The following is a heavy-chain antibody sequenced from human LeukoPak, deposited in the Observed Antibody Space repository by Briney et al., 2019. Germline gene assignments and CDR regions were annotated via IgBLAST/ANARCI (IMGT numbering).Heavy chain of an antibody. Sequence: PSQTLSLTCTVSGGSISSGGYYWSWNRQHPGKGLEWIGYIYYSGSTYYNPSLKSRVTISVDTSKNQFSLKLSSVTAEDTAVYYWARARGYSYGFDYWGQGTLVTVSS. CDR1: GGSISSGGYY. CDR3: ARARGYSYGFDY. V-gene: IGHV4-31*03. J-gene: IGHJ4*02. CDR2: IYYSGST. D-gene: IGHD5-18*01.